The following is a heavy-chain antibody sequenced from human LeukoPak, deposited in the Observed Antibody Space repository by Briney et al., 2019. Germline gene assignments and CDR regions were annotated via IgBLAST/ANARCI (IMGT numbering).Heavy chain of an antibody. CDR3: ARSGPYHFDY. CDR1: GFTFSSFG. D-gene: IGHD3-10*01. J-gene: IGHJ4*02. V-gene: IGHV3-23*01. CDR2: FGISGST. Sequence: GGSLRLSCAASGFTFSSFGMGWVRQAPGKSLEWVSTFGISGSTYFADSVKGRFTISRDTSKNTLYLQMDSLRAEDTAVYYCARSGPYHFDYWGQGTLVTVSS.